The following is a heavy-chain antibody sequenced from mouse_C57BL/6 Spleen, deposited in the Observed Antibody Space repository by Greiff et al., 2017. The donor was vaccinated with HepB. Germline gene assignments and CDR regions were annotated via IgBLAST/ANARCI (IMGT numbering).Heavy chain of an antibody. CDR3: ARVGYGNYVDFDY. D-gene: IGHD2-1*01. CDR1: GYTFTSYW. V-gene: IGHV1-64*01. Sequence: VQLQQPGAELVKPGASVKLSCKASGYTFTSYWMHWVKQRPGQGLEWIGMIHPNSGSTNYNEKFKSKATLTVDKSSSTAYMQLSSLTSEDSAVYYCARVGYGNYVDFDYWGQGTTLTVSS. J-gene: IGHJ2*01. CDR2: IHPNSGST.